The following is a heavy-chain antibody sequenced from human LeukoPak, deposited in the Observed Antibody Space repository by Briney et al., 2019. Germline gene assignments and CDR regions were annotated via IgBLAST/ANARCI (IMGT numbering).Heavy chain of an antibody. CDR3: ARDAVSTTTAGGIDY. CDR2: ISAYSGYT. D-gene: IGHD5/OR15-5a*01. V-gene: IGHV1-18*04. J-gene: IGHJ4*02. Sequence: GASVKVSCKASGYTFTSYYMHWVRQAPGQGLEWMGWISAYSGYTHYAQKTQGRVTVTTEASTSTAYMELRSLTSYDTAVYYCARDAVSTTTAGGIDYWGQGTLVTVSS. CDR1: GYTFTSYY.